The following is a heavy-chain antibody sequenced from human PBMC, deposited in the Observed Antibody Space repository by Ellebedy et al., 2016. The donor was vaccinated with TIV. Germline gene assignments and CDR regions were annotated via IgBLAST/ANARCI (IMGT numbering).Heavy chain of an antibody. CDR1: GGSISSSNW. J-gene: IGHJ3*02. CDR3: ARVVWQQPVSYALDI. D-gene: IGHD6-13*01. CDR2: IYHSGST. Sequence: MPSETLSLTCAVSGGSISSSNWWSWVRQPPGKGLEWIGEIYHSGSTNYNPSLESRVTISVDTSKNQFSLKLSSVTAADTAVYYCARVVWQQPVSYALDIWGQGTMVTVSS. V-gene: IGHV4-4*02.